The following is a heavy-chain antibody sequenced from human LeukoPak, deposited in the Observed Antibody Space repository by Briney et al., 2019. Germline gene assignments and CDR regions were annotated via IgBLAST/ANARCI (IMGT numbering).Heavy chain of an antibody. CDR3: ARYSSSSGGPSYYLDY. Sequence: QPGGSLRLSCAASGFTLRNYWMHWVRQVPGRVLVWVSRISGDGSGTNYADSVKGRFTISRDNAKDTVYLQINNLRAQDTAVYFCARYSSSSGGPSYYLDYWGQGTLVTVSS. J-gene: IGHJ4*02. CDR1: GFTLRNYW. V-gene: IGHV3-74*01. CDR2: ISGDGSGT. D-gene: IGHD6-6*01.